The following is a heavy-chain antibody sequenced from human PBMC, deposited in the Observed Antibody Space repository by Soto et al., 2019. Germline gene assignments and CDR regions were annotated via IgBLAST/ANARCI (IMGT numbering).Heavy chain of an antibody. J-gene: IGHJ1*01. CDR1: GFSLSTSGVG. V-gene: IGHV2-5*01. Sequence: SGPTLVNPTQTLTLTCTFSGFSLSTSGVGVGWIRQPPGKALEWLALIYWNDDKRYSPSLKSRLTITKDTSKNQVVLTMTNMDPVDTATYYCAHSRPTIVVVIIQFLGYFQHWGQGTLVTVSS. CDR2: IYWNDDK. D-gene: IGHD3-22*01. CDR3: AHSRPTIVVVIIQFLGYFQH.